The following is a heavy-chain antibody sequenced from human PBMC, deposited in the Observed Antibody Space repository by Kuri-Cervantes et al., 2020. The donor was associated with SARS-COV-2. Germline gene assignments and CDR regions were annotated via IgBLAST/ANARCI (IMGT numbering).Heavy chain of an antibody. CDR1: GGSFCGYY. D-gene: IGHD3-10*01. CDR2: INHSGST. J-gene: IGHJ3*02. CDR3: ARGPRRRLLWFGELLSYAFDI. V-gene: IGHV4-34*01. Sequence: GSLRLSCAVYGGSFCGYYWSWIRQPPGKGLEWIGEINHSGSTNYNPSLKSRVTISVDTSKNQFSLKLSSVTAADTAVYYCARGPRRRLLWFGELLSYAFDIWGQGTMVTVSS.